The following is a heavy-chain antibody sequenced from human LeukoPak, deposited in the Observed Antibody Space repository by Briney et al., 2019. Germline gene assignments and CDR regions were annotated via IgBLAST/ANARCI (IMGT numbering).Heavy chain of an antibody. CDR3: ARGRSYYDSSGYYWF. CDR1: GGSFSGYY. V-gene: IGHV4-34*01. Sequence: SETLSLTCAVYGGSFSGYYWSWIRQPPGKGLEWIGEINHSGGTNYNPSLKSRVTISVGTSKNQFSLKLSSVTAADTAVYYCARGRSYYDSSGYYWFGGQGTLVTVSS. CDR2: INHSGGT. D-gene: IGHD3-22*01. J-gene: IGHJ4*02.